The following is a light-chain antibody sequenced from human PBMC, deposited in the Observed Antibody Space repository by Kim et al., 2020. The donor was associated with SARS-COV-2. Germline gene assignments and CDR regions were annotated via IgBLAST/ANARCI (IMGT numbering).Light chain of an antibody. V-gene: IGKV3D-20*01. Sequence: PGERATLPCGARQSISSRYLAWYQQKPGLAPRLLIYAASTRASGIPDRFSGSGSGTDFTLTISRLEPEDFAVYYCQEYDSSAKTFGQGTKVDIK. J-gene: IGKJ1*01. CDR2: AAS. CDR1: QSISSRY. CDR3: QEYDSSAKT.